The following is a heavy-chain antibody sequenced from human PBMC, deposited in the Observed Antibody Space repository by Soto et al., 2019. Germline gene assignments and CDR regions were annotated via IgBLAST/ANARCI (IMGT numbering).Heavy chain of an antibody. CDR2: ITWNSGSI. D-gene: IGHD6-25*01. V-gene: IGHV3-9*01. Sequence: EAQLVESGGGLVQPGRSLRLSCAASGFTFNDYATHRVRQAPGKGLEWVSGITWNSGSIGYADSVKGRFTISRDNAKNSLFLQMNSLRPEDTALYYCTKEPPVRAADFDLWGRGTLVTVSS. CDR1: GFTFNDYA. J-gene: IGHJ2*01. CDR3: TKEPPVRAADFDL.